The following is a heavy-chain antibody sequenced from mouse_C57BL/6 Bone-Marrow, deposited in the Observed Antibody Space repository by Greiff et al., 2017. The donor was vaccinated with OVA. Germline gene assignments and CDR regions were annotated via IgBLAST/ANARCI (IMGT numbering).Heavy chain of an antibody. Sequence: EVQLQQSGPELVKPGASVKISCKASGYTFTDYYMNWVKQSHGKSLEWIGDINPNNGGTSYNQKFKGKATLTVDKSSSTAYMELRSLTSEDSAVYYCARWGGSYYSNYWGQGTTLTVSS. CDR1: GYTFTDYY. D-gene: IGHD2-5*01. V-gene: IGHV1-26*01. J-gene: IGHJ2*01. CDR3: ARWGGSYYSNY. CDR2: INPNNGGT.